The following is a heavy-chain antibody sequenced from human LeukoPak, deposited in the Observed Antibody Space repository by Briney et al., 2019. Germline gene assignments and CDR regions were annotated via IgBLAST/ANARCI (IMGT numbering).Heavy chain of an antibody. V-gene: IGHV1-18*01. J-gene: IGHJ4*02. CDR3: AREDCFTGVCYAGDY. CDR2: ISAYNGNT. D-gene: IGHD2-8*01. Sequence: ASVKVSCKASGYTFTSYGFSWVRQAPGQGLEWMGWISAYNGNTNYAQKLQGRVTMTADTSTSTVYMELRSLRSDDTAVYYCAREDCFTGVCYAGDYWGQGTLVTVSS. CDR1: GYTFTSYG.